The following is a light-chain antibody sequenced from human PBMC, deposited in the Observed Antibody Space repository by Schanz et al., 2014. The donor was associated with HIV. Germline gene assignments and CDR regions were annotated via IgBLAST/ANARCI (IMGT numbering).Light chain of an antibody. CDR3: QQYNNWPPRIT. CDR1: QSVRTN. J-gene: IGKJ4*01. V-gene: IGKV3-15*01. Sequence: EIVMTQSPVTLSVSPGERATLSCRASQSVRTNLAWYQQKRGQAPRLLIYGASTRATGIPARFSGSGSGTEFTLNISSLHSEDIAVYYCQQYNNWPPRITFGGGTKVEIK. CDR2: GAS.